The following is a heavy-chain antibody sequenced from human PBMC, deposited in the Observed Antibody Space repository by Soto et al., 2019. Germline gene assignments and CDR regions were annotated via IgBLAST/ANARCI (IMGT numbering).Heavy chain of an antibody. CDR3: ARGYNWNYVWFDP. CDR1: GGSITSYY. J-gene: IGHJ5*02. Sequence: PSETLSLTCTVSGGSITSYYWGWIRQPPGKGLEWIAYISYSGSTYYNPSLTSRVTVSVDTSKNQFSLKLRSVTAADTAVYYCARGYNWNYVWFDPWGQGTLVTVSS. CDR2: ISYSGST. D-gene: IGHD1-7*01. V-gene: IGHV4-59*08.